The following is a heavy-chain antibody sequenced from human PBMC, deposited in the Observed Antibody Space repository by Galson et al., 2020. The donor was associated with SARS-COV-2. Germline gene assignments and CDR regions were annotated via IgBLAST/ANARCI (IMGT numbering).Heavy chain of an antibody. V-gene: IGHV3-23*01. CDR2: ISSNGGDT. J-gene: IGHJ4*02. CDR3: ARDSGWLSVN. D-gene: IGHD6-19*01. CDR1: SFSNYA. Sequence: SFSNYAMSWVRQAPGKGPEWVSGISSNGGDTFYVGSVKGRFTISRDNSKDTVYLQMNSLRAEDTAVYYCARDSGWLSVNWGQGTLVTVSS.